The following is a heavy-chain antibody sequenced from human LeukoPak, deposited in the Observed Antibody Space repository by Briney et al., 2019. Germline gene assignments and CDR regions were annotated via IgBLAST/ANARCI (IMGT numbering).Heavy chain of an antibody. CDR3: ARGPNSVEFRNWYFDL. D-gene: IGHD4-23*01. Sequence: SETLSLTCSVSGGAISGYYWSWIRQPAGKGLEWIWRIYYSGSTNYNPSLKSRVTMSVDTSKKQFSLTLSSMTAADTAVYYCARGPNSVEFRNWYFDLWGRGTLVTVSS. J-gene: IGHJ2*01. CDR1: GGAISGYY. CDR2: IYYSGST. V-gene: IGHV4-4*07.